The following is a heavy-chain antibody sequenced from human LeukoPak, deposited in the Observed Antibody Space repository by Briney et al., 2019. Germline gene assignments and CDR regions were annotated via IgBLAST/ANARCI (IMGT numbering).Heavy chain of an antibody. D-gene: IGHD3-22*01. J-gene: IGHJ3*02. CDR3: ARDRGVEYYDSSGYYYHDAFDI. CDR1: GGSISSSSYY. CDR2: IYYSGST. Sequence: SETLSLTCTVSGGSISSSSYYWGWIRQPPGKGLEWIGSIYYSGSTYYNPSLKSRVTISVDTSKNQFSLKLSSVTAADTAVYYCARDRGVEYYDSSGYYYHDAFDIWGQGTMVTVSS. V-gene: IGHV4-39*07.